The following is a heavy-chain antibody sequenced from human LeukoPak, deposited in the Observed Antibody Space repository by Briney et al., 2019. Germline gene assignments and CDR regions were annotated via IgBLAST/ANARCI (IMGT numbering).Heavy chain of an antibody. CDR3: ARDQRLLGLDSAYYYDSSGYYVY. CDR1: GYTFTSYA. V-gene: IGHV1-3*01. CDR2: INAGNGNT. J-gene: IGHJ4*02. Sequence: ASVKVPCKASGYTFTSYAMHWVRQAPGQRLEWMGWINAGNGNTKYSQKFQGRVTITRDTSASTAYMELSSLRSEDTAVYYCARDQRLLGLDSAYYYDSSGYYVYWGQGTLVTVSS. D-gene: IGHD3-22*01.